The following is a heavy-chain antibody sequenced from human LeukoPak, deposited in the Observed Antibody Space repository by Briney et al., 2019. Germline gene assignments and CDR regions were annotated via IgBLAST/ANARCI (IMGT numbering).Heavy chain of an antibody. CDR2: CSSSSYI. V-gene: IGHV3-21*01. CDR3: VRGVEIYDSSGYFDY. CDR1: GFTFSNYN. J-gene: IGHJ4*02. D-gene: IGHD3-22*01. Sequence: GGSLRLSCAASGFTFSNYNMNWVRQAPGKGLEWVSSCSSSSYIYYADSVKGRFTISRDNAKNSLYLQMNSLRAEDTAVYYCVRGVEIYDSSGYFDYWGQGTLVTVSS.